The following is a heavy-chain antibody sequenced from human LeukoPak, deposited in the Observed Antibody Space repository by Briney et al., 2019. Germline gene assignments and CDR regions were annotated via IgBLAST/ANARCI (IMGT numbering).Heavy chain of an antibody. CDR2: MNPNSGNT. V-gene: IGHV1-8*01. J-gene: IGHJ4*02. CDR1: GYTFTSYD. D-gene: IGHD3-22*01. Sequence: ASVKVSCKASGYTFTSYDINWVRQATGQGLEWMGWMNPNSGNTGYAQKFQGRVTMTRNTSISTAYMELSSLRSEDTAVYYCAKLITMIVVVTYYFDYWGQGTLVTVSS. CDR3: AKLITMIVVVTYYFDY.